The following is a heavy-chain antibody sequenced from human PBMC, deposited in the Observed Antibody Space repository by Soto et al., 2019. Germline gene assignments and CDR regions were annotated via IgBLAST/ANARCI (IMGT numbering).Heavy chain of an antibody. Sequence: PGGSLRLSCAASGFTFSSYGMHWVRQAPCKGLEWVAVISYDGSNKYYADSVKGRFTISRDNSKNTLYLQMNSLRAEDTAVYYCAKEGSSWSYDFWSGYSTTYYYMVVWGKGTTVTVSS. V-gene: IGHV3-30*18. D-gene: IGHD3-3*01. J-gene: IGHJ6*03. CDR2: ISYDGSNK. CDR3: AKEGSSWSYDFWSGYSTTYYYMVV. CDR1: GFTFSSYG.